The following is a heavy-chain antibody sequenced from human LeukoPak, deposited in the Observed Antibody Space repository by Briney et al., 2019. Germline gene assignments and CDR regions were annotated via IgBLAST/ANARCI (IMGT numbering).Heavy chain of an antibody. CDR1: GFTFSSYW. D-gene: IGHD6-13*01. Sequence: GGSLRLSCAASGFTFSSYWMSWVRQAPGKGLEWVANIKQDGSEKYYVDSVKGRFTISRDNAKNSLYLQMNSLRAEDTAVYYCARGPRIRGIALRVFDYWGQGTLVTVSS. J-gene: IGHJ4*02. CDR3: ARGPRIRGIALRVFDY. V-gene: IGHV3-7*01. CDR2: IKQDGSEK.